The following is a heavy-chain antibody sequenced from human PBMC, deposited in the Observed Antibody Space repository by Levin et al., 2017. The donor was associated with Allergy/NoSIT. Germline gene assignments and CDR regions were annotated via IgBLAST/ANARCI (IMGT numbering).Heavy chain of an antibody. D-gene: IGHD3-22*01. Sequence: PGGSLRLSCAASGILFSSYDMNWVHQAPGKGLEWVSSISAGGNYIYYADSVKGRFTISRDNAKNSWFLQMNSLRAEGPAVYYCASWAMYHYDRSAFDYFYYAMDVWGQGTTVTVSS. CDR1: GILFSSYD. CDR2: ISAGGNYI. V-gene: IGHV3-21*01. CDR3: ASWAMYHYDRSAFDYFYYAMDV. J-gene: IGHJ6*02.